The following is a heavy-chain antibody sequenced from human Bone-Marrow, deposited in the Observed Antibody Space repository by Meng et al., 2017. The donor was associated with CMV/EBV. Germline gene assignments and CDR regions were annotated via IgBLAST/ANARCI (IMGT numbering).Heavy chain of an antibody. CDR3: AKLVLTGTPFDY. CDR1: GFTFSPYA. J-gene: IGHJ4*02. D-gene: IGHD2-15*01. V-gene: IGHV3-23*01. CDR2: IGIVGGNT. Sequence: FAASGFTFSPYALDWVRQAPGKGLEWVSSIGIVGGNTFYADSVKGRFTISRDNSKNTLYLQMNSLRVEDTAIYYCAKLVLTGTPFDYWGRGTLVTVSS.